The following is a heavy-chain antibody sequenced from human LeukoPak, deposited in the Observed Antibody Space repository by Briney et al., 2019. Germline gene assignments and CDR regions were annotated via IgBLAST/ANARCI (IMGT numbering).Heavy chain of an antibody. D-gene: IGHD6-13*01. CDR1: GGSISSGGYY. J-gene: IGHJ4*02. Sequence: SQTLSLTCTVSGGSISSGGYYWSWIRQHPGKGLEWIGYIYYSGSTYYNPSLKSRVTISVDTSKNQFSLKLSSVTAADTAVYYCAAAGEVLSNNDYWGQGTLVTVSS. V-gene: IGHV4-31*03. CDR3: AAAGEVLSNNDY. CDR2: IYYSGST.